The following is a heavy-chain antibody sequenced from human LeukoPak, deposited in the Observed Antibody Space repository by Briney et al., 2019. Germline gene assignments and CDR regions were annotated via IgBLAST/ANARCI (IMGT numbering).Heavy chain of an antibody. CDR2: FDPEDGET. J-gene: IGHJ5*02. V-gene: IGHV1-24*01. CDR3: ATGREVLRYFDSLSWFDP. Sequence: ASVKVSCKVSGYTLTELSMHWVRQAPGKGLECMGGFDPEDGETIYAQKFQGRVTMTEDTSTDTAYMELSSLRSEDTAVYYCATGREVLRYFDSLSWFDPWGQGTLVTVSS. CDR1: GYTLTELS. D-gene: IGHD3-9*01.